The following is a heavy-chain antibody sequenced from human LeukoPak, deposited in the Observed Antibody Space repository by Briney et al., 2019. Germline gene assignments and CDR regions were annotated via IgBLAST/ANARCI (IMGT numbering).Heavy chain of an antibody. Sequence: SETLSLTCTVSGGSISSGGYYWSWIRQPPGKGLEWIAYIYYGGSTNYNPSLKSRVTISVDASKNQVSLKLSSVTAADTAVYYCARVESTRAIDYWGQGTLVTVSS. V-gene: IGHV4-61*08. D-gene: IGHD2-2*01. CDR2: IYYGGST. CDR3: ARVESTRAIDY. J-gene: IGHJ4*02. CDR1: GGSISSGGYY.